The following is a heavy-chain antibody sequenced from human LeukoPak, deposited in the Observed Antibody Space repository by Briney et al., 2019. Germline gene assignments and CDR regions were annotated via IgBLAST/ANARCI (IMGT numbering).Heavy chain of an antibody. CDR3: ARDKSHLQQLVKVDY. CDR2: ISAYNGNT. J-gene: IGHJ4*02. CDR1: GYTFTSYG. Sequence: ASVTVSCTASGYTFTSYGISWVRQAPGQGLEWMGGISAYNGNTNYAQKLQGRVTMTTDTSTSTAYMELRSLRSDDTAVYYCARDKSHLQQLVKVDYWGQGTLVTVSS. D-gene: IGHD6-13*01. V-gene: IGHV1-18*01.